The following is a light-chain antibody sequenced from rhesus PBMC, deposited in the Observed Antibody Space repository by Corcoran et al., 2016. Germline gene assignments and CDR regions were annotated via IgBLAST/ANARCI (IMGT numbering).Light chain of an antibody. V-gene: IGKV1-74*01. CDR2: KAS. CDR3: QHGYGTPWT. J-gene: IGKJ1*01. Sequence: DIQMTQSPSSLSASVGDRVTSTCRARENVNNCLTWYQQKPGKAPKLLIYKASTLQIGVPSRFSGSGSGTDYTFTISRLQPEDVATYYCQHGYGTPWTFGQGNKVEIK. CDR1: ENVNNC.